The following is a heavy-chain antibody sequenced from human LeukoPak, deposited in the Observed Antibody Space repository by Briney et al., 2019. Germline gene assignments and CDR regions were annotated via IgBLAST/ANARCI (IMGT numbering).Heavy chain of an antibody. CDR1: EFTFSSYA. D-gene: IGHD2-8*02. J-gene: IGHJ6*02. Sequence: GRSLRLSCAAFEFTFSSYAMHWVRQAPGKGLEWVAVISYDGSNKYYADSVKGRFTISRDNSKNTLYLQMNSLRAEDTAVYYCARGATGGYYYYYGMDVWGQGTTVTVSS. V-gene: IGHV3-30-3*01. CDR2: ISYDGSNK. CDR3: ARGATGGYYYYYGMDV.